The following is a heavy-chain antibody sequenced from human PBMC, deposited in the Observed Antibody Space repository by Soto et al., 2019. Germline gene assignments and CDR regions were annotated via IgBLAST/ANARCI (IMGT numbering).Heavy chain of an antibody. CDR1: GFSASSSY. D-gene: IGHD6-13*01. CDR3: ARSEYSTSAYYYALDA. CDR2: IYSTGTM. J-gene: IGHJ6*02. Sequence: EVQLVESGGALIQPGGSLRLSCAVSGFSASSSYMSWVRQAPGKGLEWVSGIYSTGTMTYAGSVRGRFTISRDSYNNTLVLPTTRLGADDTDVYYGARSEYSTSAYYYALDALGRVTTVTVAS. V-gene: IGHV3-53*01.